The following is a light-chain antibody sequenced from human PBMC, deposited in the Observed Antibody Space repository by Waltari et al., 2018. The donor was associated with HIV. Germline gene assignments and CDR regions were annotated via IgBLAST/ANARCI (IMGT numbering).Light chain of an antibody. V-gene: IGLV3-9*01. Sequence: SYELTQPLSVSVALGQTARITCGGNNSGSKNVHWYQQKPGQAPVLVIYRYSNRPSGIPERFSGSNSGNTATLTISRAQAGDEADYYCQVWDSSTAKVFGGGTKLTVL. CDR2: RYS. CDR3: QVWDSSTAKV. CDR1: NSGSKN. J-gene: IGLJ2*01.